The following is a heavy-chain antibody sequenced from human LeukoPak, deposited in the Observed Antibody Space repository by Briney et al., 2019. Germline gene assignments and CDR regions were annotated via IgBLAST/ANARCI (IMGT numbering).Heavy chain of an antibody. CDR2: IYYTGGT. D-gene: IGHD6-19*01. Sequence: SETLSLTCTVSGGSIDSDYWTWIRQPPGKGLEYIGYIYYTGGTNYNPSLKSRVTISVDTSKNQFSLKLSSVTAADTAVYFCAKYGNSGWVIDNWGQGTLVTVSS. V-gene: IGHV4-59*08. CDR1: GGSIDSDY. J-gene: IGHJ4*02. CDR3: AKYGNSGWVIDN.